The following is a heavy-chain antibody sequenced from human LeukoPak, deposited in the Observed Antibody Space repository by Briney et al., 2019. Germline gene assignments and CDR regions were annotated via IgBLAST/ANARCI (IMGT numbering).Heavy chain of an antibody. CDR3: AKGAYSRGSWGPNWFDP. CDR1: GFTFSSYG. D-gene: IGHD6-13*01. J-gene: IGHJ5*02. V-gene: IGHV3-30*18. Sequence: GSLRLSCAASGFTFSSYGMHWVRQAPGKGLEWVAVISYDGSNKYYADSVKGRFTISRDNSKNTLYLQMNSLRAEDTAVYYCAKGAYSRGSWGPNWFDPWGQGTLVTVSS. CDR2: ISYDGSNK.